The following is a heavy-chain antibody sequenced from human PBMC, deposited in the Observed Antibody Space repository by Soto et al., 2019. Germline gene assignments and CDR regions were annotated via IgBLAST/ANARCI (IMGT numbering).Heavy chain of an antibody. CDR1: GYTFTCYY. CDR3: ARVPSRRAGGYYAMDV. CDR2: INPNGGGT. V-gene: IGHV1-2*04. Sequence: PSVTVSCQASGYTFTCYYMHWVRQAPGQGLEWMGWINPNGGGTNYAQKFQGWVTMTRDTSISTAYMELSRLRSDDPAVYYCARVPSRRAGGYYAMDVWGEGTTVTVSS. J-gene: IGHJ6*04.